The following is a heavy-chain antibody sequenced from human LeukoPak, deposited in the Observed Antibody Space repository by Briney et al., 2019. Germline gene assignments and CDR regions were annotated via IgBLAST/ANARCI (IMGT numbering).Heavy chain of an antibody. V-gene: IGHV3-30*02. CDR2: IRYDGSNK. CDR3: AKVFGYSSGELIDY. J-gene: IGHJ4*02. D-gene: IGHD6-19*01. Sequence: GGSLRLSCAASGFTFSSYGMHWVRQAPGKGLEWVAFIRYDGSNKYYADSVKGRFTISRDNSKNTLYLQMNSLRAEDTAVYYCAKVFGYSSGELIDYWGQGTLVTVSS. CDR1: GFTFSSYG.